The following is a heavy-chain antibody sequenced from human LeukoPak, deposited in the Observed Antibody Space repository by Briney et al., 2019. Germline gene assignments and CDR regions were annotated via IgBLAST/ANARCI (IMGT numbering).Heavy chain of an antibody. CDR1: GGSISSYY. V-gene: IGHV4-4*07. D-gene: IGHD6-13*01. J-gene: IGHJ4*02. CDR3: ARQIASAGTAGFDF. Sequence: SETLSLTCTVPGGSISSYYWSWIRQPAGKGLEWIGRIYSTGSTNYNSSLKSRVTMSVDTSKNQFSLRLRSVTAADTAVYYCARQIASAGTAGFDFWGQGALVTVSS. CDR2: IYSTGST.